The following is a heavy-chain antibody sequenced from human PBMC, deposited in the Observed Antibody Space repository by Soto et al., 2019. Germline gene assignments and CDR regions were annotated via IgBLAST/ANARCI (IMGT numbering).Heavy chain of an antibody. Sequence: SETLSLTCTVSGGSICSGGPICSGGHYWTWIRQHPGNGLEWIGYIYYTGNTYYNPSLKSRLTMSEDSPKNQFYLKLGSVTDAATALYSCPRLRDGYNKVNFDYWGQGTLVTGS. CDR1: GGSICSGGPICSGGHY. J-gene: IGHJ4*02. CDR2: IYYTGNT. V-gene: IGHV4-31*03. CDR3: PRLRDGYNKVNFDY. D-gene: IGHD5-12*01.